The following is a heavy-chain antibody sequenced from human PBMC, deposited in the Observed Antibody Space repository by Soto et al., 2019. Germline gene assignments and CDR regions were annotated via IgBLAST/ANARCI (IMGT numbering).Heavy chain of an antibody. Sequence: GESLKISCNGSGYSFTSYWIGWVRQMPGKGLEWMGIIYPGDSDTRYSPSFQGQVTISADKSISTAYLQWSSLKASDTAMYYCARLRIAAAGTYYFDYWGQGTLVTVSS. D-gene: IGHD6-13*01. CDR1: GYSFTSYW. V-gene: IGHV5-51*01. CDR3: ARLRIAAAGTYYFDY. CDR2: IYPGDSDT. J-gene: IGHJ4*02.